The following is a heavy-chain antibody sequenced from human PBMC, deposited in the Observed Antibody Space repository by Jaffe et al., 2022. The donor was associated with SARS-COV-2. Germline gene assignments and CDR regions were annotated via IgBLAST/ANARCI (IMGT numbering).Heavy chain of an antibody. CDR2: INSDGSST. V-gene: IGHV3-74*01. J-gene: IGHJ6*03. CDR1: GFTFSSYW. CDR3: ARDRGAAAGPYYYYYMDV. Sequence: EVQLVESGGGLVQPGGSLRLSCAASGFTFSSYWMHWVRQAPGKGLVWVSRINSDGSSTSYADSVKGRFTISRDNAKNTLYLQMNSLRAEDTAVYYCARDRGAAAGPYYYYYMDVWGKGTTVTVSS. D-gene: IGHD6-13*01.